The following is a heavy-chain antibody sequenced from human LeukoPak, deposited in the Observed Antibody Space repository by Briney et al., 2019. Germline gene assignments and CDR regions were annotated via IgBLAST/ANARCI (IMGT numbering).Heavy chain of an antibody. V-gene: IGHV2-5*02. CDR2: IYWDEDK. Sequence: SGPTLVNSTQTLALTCTFSEFSLSTRGVGVGWIRQPPVKALEWLALIYWDEDKRYSPSLKSRLTITKDTSKNQVVLTMTNMDPVDTATYYCAHIETYRGAFDIWGQGTMVTVSS. J-gene: IGHJ3*02. CDR1: EFSLSTRGVG. CDR3: AHIETYRGAFDI. D-gene: IGHD3-10*01.